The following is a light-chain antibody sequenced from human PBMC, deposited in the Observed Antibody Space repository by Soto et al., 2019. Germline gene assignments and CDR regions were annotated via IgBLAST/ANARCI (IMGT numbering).Light chain of an antibody. Sequence: QYALTQPASVSGSPGQSITISCTGTSSDVGSYNLVSWYQQHPGKAPKLMIYEGSKRPSGVSNRFSGSKSGNTASLTISGIQAEDEADYYCCSYAGSSTVVFGGGTKLTVL. CDR2: EGS. CDR1: SSDVGSYNL. V-gene: IGLV2-23*01. J-gene: IGLJ2*01. CDR3: CSYAGSSTVV.